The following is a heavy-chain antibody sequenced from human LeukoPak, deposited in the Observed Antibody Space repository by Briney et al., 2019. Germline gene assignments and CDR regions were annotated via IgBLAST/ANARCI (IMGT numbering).Heavy chain of an antibody. J-gene: IGHJ5*02. D-gene: IGHD3-10*01. V-gene: IGHV4-59*11. CDR1: GGSISSHY. CDR3: ARGGGSGKPTYNWFDP. CDR2: IYYSGSN. Sequence: PSDTLSLTCTVSGGSISSHYWSWIQQPPGKGLEWIGYIYYSGSNNYNSSLKSRVTISVDTSKNQFSLKLSSVTAADTAVYYCARGGGSGKPTYNWFDPWGQGTLVAVSS.